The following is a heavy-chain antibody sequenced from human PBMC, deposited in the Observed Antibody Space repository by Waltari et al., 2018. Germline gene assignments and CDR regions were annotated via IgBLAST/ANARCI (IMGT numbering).Heavy chain of an antibody. CDR3: GKTRGGYARGIDY. CDR1: ALTFRAYA. D-gene: IGHD5-12*01. Sequence: VQVLESVGGLVQPGGSLGTSFADSALTFRAYAMTWVRQVPGEGLEWVSGIDASGAYTYYADSVKGRFTISRDNSKSTVDLQMNSLRDDDTAIYYCGKTRGGYARGIDYWGQGTLVTVSS. CDR2: IDASGAYT. J-gene: IGHJ4*02. V-gene: IGHV3-23*01.